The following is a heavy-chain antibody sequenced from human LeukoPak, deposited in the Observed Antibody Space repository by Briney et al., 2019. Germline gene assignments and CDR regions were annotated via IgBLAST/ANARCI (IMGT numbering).Heavy chain of an antibody. J-gene: IGHJ6*02. Sequence: PSETLPLNCTVSGASLSSYYWSWIRPPPGKGLEWIGSIYYSGVTNFNPSLKRRIAMSVDTSRNLFSLKLSSVTAADTAVYYCARREGSHYSVDIWGQGTTVTVSS. D-gene: IGHD5-12*01. V-gene: IGHV4-59*08. CDR2: IYYSGVT. CDR1: GASLSSYY. CDR3: ARREGSHYSVDI.